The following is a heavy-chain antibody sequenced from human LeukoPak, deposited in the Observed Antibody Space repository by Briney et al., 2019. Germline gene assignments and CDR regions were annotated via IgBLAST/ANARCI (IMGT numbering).Heavy chain of an antibody. Sequence: SETLSLTCAVYGGSFSGYYWSWIRQPPGKRLEWIGEINHSGSTNYNPSLKSRVTISVDTSKNQFSLKLSSVTAADTAVYYCARGLRWLQKIFDYWGQGTLVTVSS. CDR3: ARGLRWLQKIFDY. V-gene: IGHV4-34*01. CDR1: GGSFSGYY. J-gene: IGHJ4*02. D-gene: IGHD5-24*01. CDR2: INHSGST.